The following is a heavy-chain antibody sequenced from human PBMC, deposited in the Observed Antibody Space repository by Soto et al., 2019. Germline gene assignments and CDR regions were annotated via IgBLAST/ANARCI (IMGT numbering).Heavy chain of an antibody. D-gene: IGHD3-9*01. V-gene: IGHV4-4*02. CDR3: ARDDDNVSPDYYYGMDV. J-gene: IGHJ6*02. CDR2: IYHSGST. CDR1: GGSIGSSNW. Sequence: QVQLQESGPGLVKPSGTLSLTCAVSGGSIGSSNWWSWVRQPPGKGRQWIGEIYHSGSTSYNPSPRSRVPLSDAKSQDQFHLKVNSVIAADTTVYYCARDDDNVSPDYYYGMDVWGQGTTVTVSS.